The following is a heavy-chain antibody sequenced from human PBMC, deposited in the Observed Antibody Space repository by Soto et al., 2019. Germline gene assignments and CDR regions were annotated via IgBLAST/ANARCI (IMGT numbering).Heavy chain of an antibody. CDR2: INHSGST. CDR3: ARGLNCSSTSCYNDY. J-gene: IGHJ4*02. D-gene: IGHD2-2*02. CDR1: GGSFSGYY. V-gene: IGHV4-34*01. Sequence: SETLSLTCAVYGGSFSGYYWSWIRQPPGKGLEWIGEINHSGSTNYNPSLKSRVTISVDTSKNQFSLKLSSVTAADTAVYYCARGLNCSSTSCYNDYWGQGTLVNVSS.